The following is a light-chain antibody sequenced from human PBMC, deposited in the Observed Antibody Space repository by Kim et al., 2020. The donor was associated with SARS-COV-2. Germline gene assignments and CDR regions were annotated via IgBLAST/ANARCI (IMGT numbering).Light chain of an antibody. CDR3: QSYDISLSAVI. CDR1: ISNIGAGYD. J-gene: IGLJ2*01. V-gene: IGLV1-40*01. Sequence: QSVLTQPPSVSGAPGQRVTISCTGSISNIGAGYDVHWYQQLPRTPPKLLIYENNNRPSGVPDRFSGSKSGTSASLAITGLQAEDEAYYYCQSYDISLSAVIFGGGTQLTVL. CDR2: ENN.